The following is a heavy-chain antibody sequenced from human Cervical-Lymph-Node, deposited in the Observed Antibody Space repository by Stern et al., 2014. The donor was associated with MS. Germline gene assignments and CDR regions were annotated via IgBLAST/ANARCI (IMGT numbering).Heavy chain of an antibody. CDR3: AKADDYAAGIDA. CDR2: LGWNSEGR. D-gene: IGHD3-16*01. CDR1: GFKFDDFA. J-gene: IGHJ5*02. V-gene: IGHV3-9*01. Sequence: EVQLVESGGGMVQPGRSLRLSCEASGFKFDDFAMHWVPQAPGKGLGWVSGLGWNSEGRGYADSVQGRFTISRDNAKSSLYLQMNSLTAEDTALYYCAKADDYAAGIDAWGQGTLVVVSS.